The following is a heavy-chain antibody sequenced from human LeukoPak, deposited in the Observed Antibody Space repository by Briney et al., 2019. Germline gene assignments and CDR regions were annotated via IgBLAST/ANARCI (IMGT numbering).Heavy chain of an antibody. V-gene: IGHV3-21*01. CDR2: ITSSSSYI. CDR1: GFKLSSYS. D-gene: IGHD5-12*01. J-gene: IGHJ4*02. Sequence: GGSLRLSCAASGFKLSSYSMNWVRQAPGKGLEWVSSITSSSSYIYYADSVKGRFTISRDNAKNSLYLQMNSLRAEDTAVYYCARVEASGYDYGAFDYWGQGTLVTVSS. CDR3: ARVEASGYDYGAFDY.